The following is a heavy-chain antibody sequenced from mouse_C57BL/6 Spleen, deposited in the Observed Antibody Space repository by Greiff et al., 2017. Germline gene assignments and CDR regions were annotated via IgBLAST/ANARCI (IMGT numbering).Heavy chain of an antibody. CDR2: ISDGGSYT. D-gene: IGHD1-1*01. V-gene: IGHV5-4*01. CDR1: GFTFSSYA. CDR3: AREGDYYGSSYEAY. J-gene: IGHJ3*01. Sequence: EVKLMESGGGLVKPGGSLKLSCAASGFTFSSYAMSWVRQTPEKRLEWVATISDGGSYTYYPDNVKGRFTISRDNAKNNLYLQMSHLKSEDTAMYYCAREGDYYGSSYEAYWGQGTLVTVSA.